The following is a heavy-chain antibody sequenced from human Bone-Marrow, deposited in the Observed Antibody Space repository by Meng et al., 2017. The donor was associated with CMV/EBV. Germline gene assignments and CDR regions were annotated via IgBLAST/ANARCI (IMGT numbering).Heavy chain of an antibody. CDR1: GFTFDDYA. Sequence: GGSLRLSCAASGFTFDDYAMHWVRQAPGKGLEWVSYISSSSSTIYYANSVKGRFTFSRDNAKNSLYLQMNSLRAEDTAVYYCARDGFVVGADYFDYWGQGTLVTVSS. J-gene: IGHJ4*02. V-gene: IGHV3-48*04. D-gene: IGHD1-26*01. CDR3: ARDGFVVGADYFDY. CDR2: ISSSSSTI.